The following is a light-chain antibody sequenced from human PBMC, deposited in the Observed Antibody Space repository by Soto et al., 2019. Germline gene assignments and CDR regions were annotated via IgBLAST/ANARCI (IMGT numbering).Light chain of an antibody. V-gene: IGKV3-15*01. CDR3: QQYNSWPPLT. J-gene: IGKJ4*01. CDR1: QSVSSD. CDR2: GAS. Sequence: EIEMTQSPATLSASPGERATISCRASQSVSSDLAWYQQKPGQAPRLLIYGASTMHTGIPARFSGSGSGTEFTLTISSLQSEDFATYYCQQYNSWPPLTFGGGTKVELK.